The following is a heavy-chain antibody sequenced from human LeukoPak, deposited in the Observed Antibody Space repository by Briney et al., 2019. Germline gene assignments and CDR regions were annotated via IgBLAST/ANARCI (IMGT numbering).Heavy chain of an antibody. Sequence: GGSLRLSCAASGFIFTDYWMYWVRQAPGRGLAWVANINRDGSAQYYVDSVKGRFTLSRDNAMNSLFLQMNSLRAEDTAVYYCARDVHGGAFDYWGQGTLVTVSS. D-gene: IGHD4-23*01. CDR3: ARDVHGGAFDY. CDR1: GFIFTDYW. J-gene: IGHJ4*02. CDR2: INRDGSAQ. V-gene: IGHV3-7*01.